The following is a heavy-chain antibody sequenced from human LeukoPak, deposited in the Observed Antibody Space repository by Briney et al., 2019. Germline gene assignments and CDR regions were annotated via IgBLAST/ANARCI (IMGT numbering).Heavy chain of an antibody. CDR2: IKRDGSEK. V-gene: IGHV3-7*01. D-gene: IGHD2-2*01. CDR1: GFTFSNYW. CDR3: ARDRVPGIVVVPAAPRWFDP. Sequence: PGGSLRLSCAAYGFTFSNYWMSWVRQAPGKGLDWVANIKRDGSEKYYVDSVKGRFTISRDNAKNSLYLQMNSLRAEDTAVYYSARDRVPGIVVVPAAPRWFDPWGQGTLVTVSS. J-gene: IGHJ5*02.